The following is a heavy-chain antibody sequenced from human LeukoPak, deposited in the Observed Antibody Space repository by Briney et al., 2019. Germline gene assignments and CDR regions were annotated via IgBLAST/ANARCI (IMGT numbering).Heavy chain of an antibody. Sequence: GGSLRLSCAASGFTVSSNYMSWVRQAPGKGLEWVSVIYSGGSTYYAASVKGRFTISRDNSKNTLYLQMNSLRAEDTAVYYCASRSTSCYYYYYGMDVWGQGTTVTVSS. D-gene: IGHD2-2*01. V-gene: IGHV3-66*02. CDR1: GFTVSSNY. CDR2: IYSGGST. J-gene: IGHJ6*02. CDR3: ASRSTSCYYYYYGMDV.